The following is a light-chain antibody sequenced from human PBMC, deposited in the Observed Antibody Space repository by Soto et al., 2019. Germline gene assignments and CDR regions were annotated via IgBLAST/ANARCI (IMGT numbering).Light chain of an antibody. V-gene: IGLV1-44*01. J-gene: IGLJ1*01. Sequence: VLTQPPSASGTPGQRVTISCSGSSSNIGTNTVNWYRHLPGMAPKLLIYRNNERPSGVPDRFSGSKSGTSASLAISGLQSEDEADYYCAAWDDSLNGYVFGTGTKVTVL. CDR1: SSNIGTNT. CDR2: RNN. CDR3: AAWDDSLNGYV.